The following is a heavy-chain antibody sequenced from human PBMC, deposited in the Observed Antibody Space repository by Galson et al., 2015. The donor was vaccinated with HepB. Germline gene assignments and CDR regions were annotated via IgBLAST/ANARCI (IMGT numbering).Heavy chain of an antibody. V-gene: IGHV5-51*01. D-gene: IGHD3-10*01. CDR2: IYPDDSDT. CDR3: ARQVGSYYNSGRPLDY. CDR1: GYSFPNYW. Sequence: QSGAEVKKSGESLKISCRGSGYSFPNYWIAWVRQMPGKGLEWMGIIYPDDSDTIYSPSFQGQVTISADKSISTAYLQWSSLKASDTTMYYCARQVGSYYNSGRPLDYWGQGTLVTVSS. J-gene: IGHJ4*02.